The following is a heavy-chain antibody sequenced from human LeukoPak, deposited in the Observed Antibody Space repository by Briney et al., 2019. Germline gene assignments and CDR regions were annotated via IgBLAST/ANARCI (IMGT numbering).Heavy chain of an antibody. J-gene: IGHJ5*02. D-gene: IGHD2-2*01. CDR1: GGSLSDYY. CDR2: IYYSGST. V-gene: IGHV4-59*08. Sequence: PSETLSLTCTVSGGSLSDYYWSWIRQPPGKGLEWIGYIYYSGSTNYNPSLKSRVTISVDTSKNQFSLKLSSVTAAGTAVYYRARHGARGVPVAMLWFDPWGQGTLVTVSS. CDR3: ARHGARGVPVAMLWFDP.